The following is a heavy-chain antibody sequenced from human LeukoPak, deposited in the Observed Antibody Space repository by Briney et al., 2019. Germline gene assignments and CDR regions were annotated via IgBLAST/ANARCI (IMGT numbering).Heavy chain of an antibody. J-gene: IGHJ4*02. CDR1: GYSFTSYW. Sequence: GESLKISCQGSGYSFTSYWIGWVRQMPGKGLEWMGIIYPGDSDTRYSPSFQGQVTISADKSISTAYLQWSSLKASDTAMYYCARPQPDMDSSGSAYYFDYWGQGTLVTVSS. V-gene: IGHV5-51*01. CDR2: IYPGDSDT. D-gene: IGHD3-22*01. CDR3: ARPQPDMDSSGSAYYFDY.